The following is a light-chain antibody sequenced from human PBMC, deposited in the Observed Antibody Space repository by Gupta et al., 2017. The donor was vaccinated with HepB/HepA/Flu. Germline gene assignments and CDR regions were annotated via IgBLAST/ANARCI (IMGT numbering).Light chain of an antibody. Sequence: IQMTHSPSSLSASVGDRVSISCRASQDIGDDLAWYQHSPGKTPKLLIYGASTLQGDVPSRFSGGGSGTEFTLTITVLQPEDFTTYYCLQDSSYPLTFGGGTKLEIK. CDR2: GAS. J-gene: IGKJ4*01. CDR3: LQDSSYPLT. V-gene: IGKV1-6*02. CDR1: QDIGDD.